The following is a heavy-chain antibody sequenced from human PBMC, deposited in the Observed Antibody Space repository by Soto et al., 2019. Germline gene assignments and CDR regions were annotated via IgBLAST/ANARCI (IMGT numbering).Heavy chain of an antibody. CDR3: ARLLCSGGSCYFPDYYYYYMDV. D-gene: IGHD2-15*01. Sequence: GESLKISCKGSGYSFTSYWIGWVRQMPGKGLEWMGIIYPGDSDTRYSPSFQGQVTISADKSISTAYLQWSSLKASDTAMYYCARLLCSGGSCYFPDYYYYYMDVWGKGTTVTVSS. CDR2: IYPGDSDT. V-gene: IGHV5-51*01. J-gene: IGHJ6*03. CDR1: GYSFTSYW.